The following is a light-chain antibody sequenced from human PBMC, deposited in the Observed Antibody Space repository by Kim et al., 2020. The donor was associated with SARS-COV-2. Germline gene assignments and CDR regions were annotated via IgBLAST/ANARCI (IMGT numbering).Light chain of an antibody. J-gene: IGKJ4*01. V-gene: IGKV3-20*01. CDR1: QSINVNY. Sequence: EVVLTQSPGPLSLSPGERATLSCRASQSINVNYLAWYQQKPGQTPRLLIYGASTRATDIPDRFSGSGSGTDFTLTISRLEPEDFAVYYCQQYGNSPATFGGGTKVDIK. CDR2: GAS. CDR3: QQYGNSPAT.